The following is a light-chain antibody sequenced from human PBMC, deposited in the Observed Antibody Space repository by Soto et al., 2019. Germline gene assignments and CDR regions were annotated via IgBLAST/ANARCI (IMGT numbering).Light chain of an antibody. CDR2: EVT. Sequence: ALNQPASVSGSPGQSVTISCTATSSDVEKYKLVSWYQQHPGKAPKLIIYEVTKRPSGVSNRFSGSKSANTASLTISGLQPEDEADYYCCSSVGSYVFGTGTKVTVL. V-gene: IGLV2-23*02. CDR3: CSSVGSYV. CDR1: SSDVEKYKL. J-gene: IGLJ1*01.